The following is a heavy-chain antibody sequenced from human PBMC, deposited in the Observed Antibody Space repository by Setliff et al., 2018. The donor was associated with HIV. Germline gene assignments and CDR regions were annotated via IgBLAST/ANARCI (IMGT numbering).Heavy chain of an antibody. V-gene: IGHV3-23*01. J-gene: IGHJ2*01. CDR1: GFTFISYA. CDR3: AKERGWDNWYFDF. D-gene: IGHD6-19*01. Sequence: PGGSLRLSCAASGFTFISYAMSWVRQAPGKGLEWVSTINWNGGSTGYADSVKGRFTISKDTSNNMLYLQLTSLRPEDTAVYYCAKERGWDNWYFDFWGRGTLVTVSS. CDR2: INWNGGST.